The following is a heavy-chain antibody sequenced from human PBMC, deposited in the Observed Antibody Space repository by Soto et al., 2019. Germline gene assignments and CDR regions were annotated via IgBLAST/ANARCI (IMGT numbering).Heavy chain of an antibody. CDR1: GFSLTTCGVG. Sequence: QFTLKESGPTLVNPTQTLTLTCTFSGFSLTTCGVGVGWIRQPPGRSLEWLAVIYWNDDRRRSPSMENRLTITKDTSKNQVVLTMTNMDPVDTATYYCIYRRASWDDHGLDVWGQGTPVTVSS. V-gene: IGHV2-5*01. D-gene: IGHD3-3*02. J-gene: IGHJ6*02. CDR3: IYRRASWDDHGLDV. CDR2: IYWNDDR.